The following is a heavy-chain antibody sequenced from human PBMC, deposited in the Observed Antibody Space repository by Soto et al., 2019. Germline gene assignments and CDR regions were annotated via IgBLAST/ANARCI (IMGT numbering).Heavy chain of an antibody. CDR1: GFTFSNYY. Sequence: QVQLVESGGGFVRPGGSLRLSCAASGFTFSNYYMSWIRQAPGKGLECVSYISSSSSYTDYADSVKGRITISRDNPRNSLYLQMNSLRAEDTAVYYCARAMGGSGKMGDWFEPWGQGTLVTVSS. CDR3: ARAMGGSGKMGDWFEP. J-gene: IGHJ5*02. V-gene: IGHV3-11*06. CDR2: ISSSSSYT. D-gene: IGHD3-10*01.